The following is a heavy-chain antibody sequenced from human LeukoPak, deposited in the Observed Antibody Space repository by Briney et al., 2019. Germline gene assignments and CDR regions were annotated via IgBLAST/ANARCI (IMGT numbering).Heavy chain of an antibody. V-gene: IGHV1-2*02. J-gene: IGHJ3*02. D-gene: IGHD3-9*01. CDR2: INPNSGGT. CDR1: GYSFTGYY. CDR3: ARGYDLLTGYHDAFDT. Sequence: ASVKVSCKASGYSFTGYYMHWLRQAPGQEPELMGWINPNSGGTNYAQTFQGRVTMTRDTSISTAYMELSRLRSDDTAVYYCARGYDLLTGYHDAFDTWGQGTMVTVSS.